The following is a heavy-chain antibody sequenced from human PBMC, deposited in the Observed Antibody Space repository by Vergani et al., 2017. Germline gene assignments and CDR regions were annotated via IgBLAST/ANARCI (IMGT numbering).Heavy chain of an antibody. CDR2: ISSSGSTI. CDR3: AKSGMEREYYDFWSGIAYFDY. Sequence: QVQLVESGGGLVKPGGSLRLSCAASGFTFSDYYMSWIRQAPGKGLGWVSYISSSGSTIYYADSVKGRFTISRDNAKNSLYLQMNSLRAEDTAVYYCAKSGMEREYYDFWSGIAYFDYWGQGTLVTVSS. J-gene: IGHJ4*02. V-gene: IGHV3-11*01. D-gene: IGHD3-3*01. CDR1: GFTFSDYY.